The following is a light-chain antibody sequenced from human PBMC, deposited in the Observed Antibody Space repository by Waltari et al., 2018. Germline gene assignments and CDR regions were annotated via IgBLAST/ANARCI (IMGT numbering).Light chain of an antibody. CDR1: QDNSNY. CDR3: QQYDNLAMYN. CDR2: DAS. V-gene: IGKV1-33*01. J-gene: IGKJ2*01. Sequence: DVHITPSPSPLSASVRDRVTTPCPARQDNSNYLNWYKHKPGKAPQLQIYDASNLETGVPSMFSGSGSGTEFTYNSSRLQPEDIATYYGQQYDNLAMYNSGQGTKLEMK.